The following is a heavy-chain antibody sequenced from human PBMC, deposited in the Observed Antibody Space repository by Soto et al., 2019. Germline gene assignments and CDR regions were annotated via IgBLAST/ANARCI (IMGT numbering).Heavy chain of an antibody. CDR3: AKSLPPYCGGDCYSKAAFLY. V-gene: IGHV3-23*01. D-gene: IGHD2-21*02. CDR1: GFTFSSYV. CDR2: ISGRGYTT. Sequence: GGSLRLSCAASGFTFSSYVMNWVRQAPGKGLEWVSGISGRGYTTYYADSVKGRFTISRDNSKNTLYLQMSSLRAEDTAIYYCAKSLPPYCGGDCYSKAAFLYWGQGTLVTVSS. J-gene: IGHJ4*02.